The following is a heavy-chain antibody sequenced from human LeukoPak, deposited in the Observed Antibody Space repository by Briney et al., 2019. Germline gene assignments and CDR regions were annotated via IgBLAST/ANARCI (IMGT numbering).Heavy chain of an antibody. CDR3: ARVHPSTMIAVVISYFFDY. Sequence: GGSLRLSCAASGFTFSDYYMSWIRQAPGKGLEWVSYISSSGSTIYYADSVKGRFTISRDNAKNSLYLQMNSLRAEDTAVYYRARVHPSTMIAVVISYFFDYWGQGTLVTVSS. CDR1: GFTFSDYY. V-gene: IGHV3-11*01. J-gene: IGHJ4*02. CDR2: ISSSGSTI. D-gene: IGHD3-22*01.